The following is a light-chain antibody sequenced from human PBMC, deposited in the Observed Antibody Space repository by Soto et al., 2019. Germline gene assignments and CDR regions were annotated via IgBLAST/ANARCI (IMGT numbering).Light chain of an antibody. V-gene: IGKV3-20*01. J-gene: IGKJ1*01. CDR1: QIVTGSY. CDR2: GAV. CDR3: QQYGVSPRT. Sequence: EIVLTQSPVTLSLSPGEGATLSCRASQIVTGSYLAWYQQKPGRAPRLLIYGAVHRPTGIPDKFSGSGSGTEFTLTINRLEPEDFAVYYCQQYGVSPRTFGQGTKVEIK.